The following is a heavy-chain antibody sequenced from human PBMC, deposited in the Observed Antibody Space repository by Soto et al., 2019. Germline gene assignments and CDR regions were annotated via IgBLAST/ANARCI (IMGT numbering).Heavy chain of an antibody. CDR1: DSISTYY. CDR2: IYYLGRT. J-gene: IGHJ4*02. CDR3: ARDPVGATHCDY. V-gene: IGHV4-59*01. D-gene: IGHD1-26*01. Sequence: SETLSLTCTVDSISTYYWNWFRQTPGKGLEWIGYIYYLGRTNYNRSLKSRVTISIDMSKNQFSLRLNSVTAADTAVYYCARDPVGATHCDYWGQGALVTVS.